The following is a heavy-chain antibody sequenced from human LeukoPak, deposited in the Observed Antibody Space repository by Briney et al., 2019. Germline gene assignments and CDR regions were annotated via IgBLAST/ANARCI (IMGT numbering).Heavy chain of an antibody. CDR3: ATTEGYCSGGSCYPY. V-gene: IGHV1-24*01. J-gene: IGHJ4*02. D-gene: IGHD2-15*01. CDR2: FDPEDGET. CDR1: GYTLTELS. Sequence: ASVKVSCKVSGYTLTELSMHWVRQAPGKGLEWMGGFDPEDGETIYAQKFQGRVTMTEDTSTDTAYMELSSLRSEDTAVYYCATTEGYCSGGSCYPYWGQGTLVTVSS.